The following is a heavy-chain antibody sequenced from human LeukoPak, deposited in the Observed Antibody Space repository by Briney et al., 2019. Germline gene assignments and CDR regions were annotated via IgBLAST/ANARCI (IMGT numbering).Heavy chain of an antibody. CDR1: GFTFSSYA. J-gene: IGHJ6*02. CDR3: AKIDACDAIHYYYGMDV. Sequence: GALRLSCAASGFTFSSYAMSWVRQAPGKGLEWVSAISGSGGSTYYADSVKGRFTISRDNSKNTLYLQMNSLRAEDTAVYYCAKIDACDAIHYYYGMDVWGQGTTVTVSS. D-gene: IGHD2-21*02. CDR2: ISGSGGST. V-gene: IGHV3-23*01.